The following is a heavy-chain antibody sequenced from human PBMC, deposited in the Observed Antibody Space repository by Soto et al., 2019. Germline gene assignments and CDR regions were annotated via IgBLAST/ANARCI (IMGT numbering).Heavy chain of an antibody. CDR1: DFDFSSYG. CDR3: ARDSGWPILNFDN. V-gene: IGHV3-30*03. D-gene: IGHD3-10*01. CDR2: SSYDGRET. J-gene: IGHJ4*02. Sequence: GGSLRLSCAASDFDFSSYGIHWVRQAPGKGLEWVAASSYDGRETFYADSAKGRFTVSKEMSKNTAFLQMNALRHEDTAVYFCARDSGWPILNFDNWGQGTPVTVS.